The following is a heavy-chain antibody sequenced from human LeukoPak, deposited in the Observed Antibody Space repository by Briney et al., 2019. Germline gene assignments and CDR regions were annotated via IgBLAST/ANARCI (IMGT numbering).Heavy chain of an antibody. CDR3: ARDTYYHDSSGHGDY. CDR2: IWYDGSNK. V-gene: IGHV3-33*01. D-gene: IGHD3-22*01. Sequence: GGSLTLSCAASGFTFSSYGMHWVRQAPGKGLEWVAVIWYDGSNKYYADSVKGRFTISRDNSKNTLYLQMNSLRAEDTAVYYCARDTYYHDSSGHGDYWGQGTLVTVSS. J-gene: IGHJ4*02. CDR1: GFTFSSYG.